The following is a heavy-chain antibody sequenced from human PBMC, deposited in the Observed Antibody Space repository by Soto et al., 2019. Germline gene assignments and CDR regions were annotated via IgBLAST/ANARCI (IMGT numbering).Heavy chain of an antibody. J-gene: IGHJ4*02. CDR1: GGTFSSYA. CDR3: ASEGVVVTAIPILN. D-gene: IGHD2-21*02. Sequence: QVQLVQSGAEVKKPGSSVKVSCKASGGTFSSYAISWVRQAPGQGLEWMGRIIPILGIANYAQKFQGRVTITADKSTSTAYMELSSLRSEDTAVYYCASEGVVVTAIPILNWGQGTLVTVSS. V-gene: IGHV1-69*04. CDR2: IIPILGIA.